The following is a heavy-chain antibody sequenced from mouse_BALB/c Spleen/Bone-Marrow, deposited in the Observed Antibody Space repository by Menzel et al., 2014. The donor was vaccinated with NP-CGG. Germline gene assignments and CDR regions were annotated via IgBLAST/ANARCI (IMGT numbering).Heavy chain of an antibody. D-gene: IGHD1-1*01. J-gene: IGHJ3*01. V-gene: IGHV3-2*02. CDR2: ISYSGST. CDR3: ARSYYYGSSPFAY. Sequence: EVQLQQSGPGLVKPSQSLSLPCTVTGYSITSDYAWNWIRQFPGNKLEWMGYISYSGSTSYNPSLKSRISITRDTSKNQFFLQLNSVTTEDTATYYCARSYYYGSSPFAYWGQGTLVTVSA. CDR1: GYSITSDYA.